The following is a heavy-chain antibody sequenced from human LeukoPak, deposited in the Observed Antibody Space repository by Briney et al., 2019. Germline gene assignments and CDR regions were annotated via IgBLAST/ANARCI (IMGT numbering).Heavy chain of an antibody. CDR1: GFTFSSDS. V-gene: IGHV3-21*01. Sequence: GGSLRLSCAASGFTFSSDSMNWVRQAPGKGLEWVSSISSSSSYIYYADSVKGRFTISRDNAKNSLYLQMNSLRAEDTAVYYCARVADCGGDCFFDYWGQGTLVTVSS. CDR3: ARVADCGGDCFFDY. D-gene: IGHD2-21*02. J-gene: IGHJ4*02. CDR2: ISSSSSYI.